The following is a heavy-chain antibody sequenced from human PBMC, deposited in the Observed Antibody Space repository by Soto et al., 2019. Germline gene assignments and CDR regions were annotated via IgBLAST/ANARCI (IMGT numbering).Heavy chain of an antibody. D-gene: IGHD5-18*01. V-gene: IGHV1-2*02. J-gene: IGHJ3*02. CDR3: TRENIENSDGPYDAFDI. CDR2: MNPKSGGA. Sequence: ASVKVSCKTSGYTFTDYYTHWVRQAPGQGLEWMGWMNPKSGGAYFAQKFQGRVTLTRDTSIGTAYIEVNSLTSDDTAVYFCTRENIENSDGPYDAFDIWGQGTTVTVSS. CDR1: GYTFTDYY.